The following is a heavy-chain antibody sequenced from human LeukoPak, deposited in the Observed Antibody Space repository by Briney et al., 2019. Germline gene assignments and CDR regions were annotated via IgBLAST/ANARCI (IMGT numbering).Heavy chain of an antibody. CDR2: ISAYNGNT. Sequence: ASVKVSCKASGHTFTSYSISWVRQAPGQGLEWMGWISAYNGNTNYAQKLQGRVTMTTDTSTSTAYMELRSLTSDDTAVYYCARVGAYCTSTSCLDYSGQGTLVTVSS. J-gene: IGHJ4*02. V-gene: IGHV1-18*01. D-gene: IGHD2-2*01. CDR1: GHTFTSYS. CDR3: ARVGAYCTSTSCLDY.